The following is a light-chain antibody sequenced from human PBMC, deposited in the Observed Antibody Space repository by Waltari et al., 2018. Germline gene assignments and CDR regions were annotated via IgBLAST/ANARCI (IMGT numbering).Light chain of an antibody. J-gene: IGKJ1*01. CDR2: AAS. CDR1: QGISTY. Sequence: AIRLTQTPSSLSASTGERVTITCRAGQGISTYLAWHHQKPGKAPKLLIYAASALKTVVPSRFSGSGSGTDFTLTISCLQSEDFATYYCKQYYSYPRTFGQGTKVEI. V-gene: IGKV1-8*01. CDR3: KQYYSYPRT.